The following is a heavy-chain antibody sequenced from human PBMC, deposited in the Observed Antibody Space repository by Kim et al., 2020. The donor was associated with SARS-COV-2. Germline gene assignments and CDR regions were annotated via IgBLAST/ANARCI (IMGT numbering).Heavy chain of an antibody. Sequence: GGSLRLSCAGSGFTLSSYSMNWVRQAPGKGLEWGSSISSSSSYIYYADSVKGRFTISRDNAKNSLYLQMNSLRAEDTAVYYCARDGPYYDILAGYYKGGIYFDYWGQGTLVTVSS. CDR3: ARDGPYYDILAGYYKGGIYFDY. V-gene: IGHV3-21*01. J-gene: IGHJ4*02. D-gene: IGHD3-9*01. CDR1: GFTLSSYS. CDR2: ISSSSSYI.